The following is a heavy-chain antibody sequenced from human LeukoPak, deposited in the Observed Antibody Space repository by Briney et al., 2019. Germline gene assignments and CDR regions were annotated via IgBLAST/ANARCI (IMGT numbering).Heavy chain of an antibody. V-gene: IGHV3-53*01. CDR3: ARRAGAYSHPYDY. Sequence: GGSLRLPCAASGFTVSSNSMSWVRQAPGKGLEWVSFIYSDNTHYSDSVKGRFTISRDNSKNTLYLQMNSLRAEGTAVYYCARRAGAYSHPYDYWGQGTLVTVSS. CDR2: IYSDNT. D-gene: IGHD4/OR15-4a*01. J-gene: IGHJ4*02. CDR1: GFTVSSNS.